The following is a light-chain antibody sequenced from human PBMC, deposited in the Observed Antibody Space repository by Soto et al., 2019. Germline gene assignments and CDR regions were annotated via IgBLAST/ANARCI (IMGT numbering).Light chain of an antibody. CDR2: EVN. CDR1: SSDVGGYNY. Sequence: QSALTQPASMSGSPGQSITISCTGTSSDVGGYNYVSWYQQHPGKAPKLMIYEVNNRPSGVSNRFSGSKSGNTASLTISGLQPEDEADYYCSSYTSSSTLVFGGGTKLTVL. CDR3: SSYTSSSTLV. J-gene: IGLJ3*02. V-gene: IGLV2-14*01.